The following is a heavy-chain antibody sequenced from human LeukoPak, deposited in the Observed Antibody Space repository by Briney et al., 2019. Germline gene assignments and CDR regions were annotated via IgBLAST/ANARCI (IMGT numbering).Heavy chain of an antibody. J-gene: IGHJ4*02. CDR3: ARRLTGIDY. CDR2: INPNSGGT. V-gene: IGHV1-2*02. CDR1: GYTFTAYY. Sequence: ASLTVSCKASGYTFTAYYIQWVRQAPGQGLEWMGWINPNSGGTKYAQQFQGRVTMTRDTSISTAYMEVSSLTSDDTAVYYCARRLTGIDYWGQGTLVTVSS. D-gene: IGHD1-14*01.